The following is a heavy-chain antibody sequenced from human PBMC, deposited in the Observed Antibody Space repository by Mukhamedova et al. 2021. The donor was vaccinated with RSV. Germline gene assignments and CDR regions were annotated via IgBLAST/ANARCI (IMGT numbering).Heavy chain of an antibody. V-gene: IGHV3-23*01. Sequence: GKGLEWVSAITGSGGSTYYTDSVKGRFAISRDNSKDTLFLQLNGLRAEDTAIYYCAKMKGVFGDGVIDSWGQGTLVTVSS. CDR3: AKMKGVFGDGVIDS. CDR2: ITGSGGST. D-gene: IGHD3-16*02. J-gene: IGHJ4*02.